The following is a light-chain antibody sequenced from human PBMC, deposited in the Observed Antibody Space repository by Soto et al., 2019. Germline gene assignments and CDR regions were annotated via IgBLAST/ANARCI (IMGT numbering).Light chain of an antibody. CDR1: SSDVGATDY. CDR2: EVN. J-gene: IGLJ1*01. V-gene: IGLV2-8*01. Sequence: ALTQPPSASGSPGQSVAISCTGTSSDVGATDYVSWYQQHSGKAPKLLLYEVNKRPSGVPDRFSGSKSGNTASLTVSALQADDEADYYCISHAGVSNVLGTGTKVTVL. CDR3: ISHAGVSNV.